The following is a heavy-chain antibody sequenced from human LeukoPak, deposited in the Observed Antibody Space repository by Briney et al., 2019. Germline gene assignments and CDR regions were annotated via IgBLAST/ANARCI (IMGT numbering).Heavy chain of an antibody. V-gene: IGHV3-53*01. J-gene: IGHJ4*02. D-gene: IGHD2-15*01. Sequence: GGSLRLSCAASGFTVSSNYMSWVRQAPGKGLEWVSVIYSGGSTYYADSVKGRFTISRDNSKNTLYLQMNSLRAEDTAVYYCARSPRGRPILLVWGQGTLVTVSS. CDR1: GFTVSSNY. CDR3: ARSPRGRPILLV. CDR2: IYSGGST.